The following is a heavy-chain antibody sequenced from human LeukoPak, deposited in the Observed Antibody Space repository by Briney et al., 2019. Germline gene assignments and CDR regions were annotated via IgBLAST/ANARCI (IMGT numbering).Heavy chain of an antibody. V-gene: IGHV3-33*01. D-gene: IGHD2-2*01. CDR3: AREYCSSTSCYATTFDY. Sequence: GRSLRLSCAASGFTFSSYGMHWVRQAPGKGLEWVAVIWYDGSNKYYADSVKGRFTISRDNSKNTLYVQMNSLRAEDTAVYYCAREYCSSTSCYATTFDYWGQGTLVTVSS. J-gene: IGHJ4*02. CDR2: IWYDGSNK. CDR1: GFTFSSYG.